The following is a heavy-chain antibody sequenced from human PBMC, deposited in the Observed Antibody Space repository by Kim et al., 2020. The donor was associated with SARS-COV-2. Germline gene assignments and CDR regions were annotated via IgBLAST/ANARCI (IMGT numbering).Heavy chain of an antibody. J-gene: IGHJ6*02. CDR1: GFTFDDYA. D-gene: IGHD2-2*01. CDR3: AKDVARYCSSTSCYVHGMDV. CDR2: ISWNSGSI. V-gene: IGHV3-9*01. Sequence: GGSLRLSCAASGFTFDDYAMHWVRQAPGKGLEWVSGISWNSGSIGYADSVKGRFTISRDNAKNSLYLQMNSLRAEDTALYYCAKDVARYCSSTSCYVHGMDVWGQGTTVTVSS.